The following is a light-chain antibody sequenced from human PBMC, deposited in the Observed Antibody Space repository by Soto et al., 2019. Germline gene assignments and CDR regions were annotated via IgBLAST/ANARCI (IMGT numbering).Light chain of an antibody. CDR1: STNIGSNT. CDR3: AAWDDSLNGLI. Sequence: QSVLTQPPSASGTPGQRVTIICSGGSTNIGSNTVNWYQQFPGTAPNLLLYTNNQRPAGVPDRFFGSKSGTSASLAISGLQSEDEADYYCAAWDDSLNGLIFGGGTKVTVL. V-gene: IGLV1-44*01. CDR2: TNN. J-gene: IGLJ2*01.